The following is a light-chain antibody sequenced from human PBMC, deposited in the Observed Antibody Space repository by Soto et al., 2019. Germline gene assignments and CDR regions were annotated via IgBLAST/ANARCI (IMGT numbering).Light chain of an antibody. J-gene: IGKJ5*01. CDR3: QQYNNWPIT. V-gene: IGKV3-15*01. CDR1: QNVLSN. CDR2: GAS. Sequence: EIVMTQSPATLSVSPGERATLSCRASQNVLSNLAWYQQKPGQAPRLLIYGASTRATGLPARFSGSGSGTQFTLTISSLQSEDFAVYYCQQYNNWPITLGQGTRLEIK.